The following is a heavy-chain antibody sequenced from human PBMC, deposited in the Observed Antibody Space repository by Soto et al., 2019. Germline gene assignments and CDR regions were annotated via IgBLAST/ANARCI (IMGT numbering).Heavy chain of an antibody. J-gene: IGHJ6*02. V-gene: IGHV3-23*01. CDR1: GFTFSSYA. CDR3: TKDRGYSCGYGGQDYYGMDV. D-gene: IGHD5-18*01. CDR2: ISGSGGST. Sequence: GGSLRLSCAASGFTFSSYAMSWVRQAPGKGLEWVSAISGSGGSTYYADSVKGRFTISRDNSKNTLYLQMSSLRAEDTAVYYCTKDRGYSCGYGGQDYYGMDVWGQGTTVTVSS.